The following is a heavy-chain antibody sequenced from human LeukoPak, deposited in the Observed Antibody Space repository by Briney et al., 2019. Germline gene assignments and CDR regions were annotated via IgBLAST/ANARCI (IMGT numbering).Heavy chain of an antibody. D-gene: IGHD5-24*01. CDR2: IRYGGSKK. Sequence: GGSLRLSCAASGFTFSSYGMHWVRQAPGKGLEWVSFIRYGGSKKYYADSGKGRFTISRDNSKNTLYLQMNSLRAEDTAVYYCAKDAGYNFDYWGQGTVVTVSS. J-gene: IGHJ4*02. CDR1: GFTFSSYG. V-gene: IGHV3-30*02. CDR3: AKDAGYNFDY.